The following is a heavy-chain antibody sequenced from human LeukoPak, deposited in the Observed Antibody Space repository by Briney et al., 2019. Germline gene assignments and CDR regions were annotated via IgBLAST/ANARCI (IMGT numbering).Heavy chain of an antibody. CDR2: IIPIFGTA. J-gene: IGHJ5*02. V-gene: IGHV1-69*13. CDR1: GGTFSSYA. CDR3: ARDRVGSGSYTWFDP. D-gene: IGHD3-10*01. Sequence: SVKVSCKASGGTFSSYAISWVRQAPGQGLEWMGGIIPIFGTANYAQKFQGRVTITADESTSTAYMELSSLRSEATAVYYCARDRVGSGSYTWFDPWGQGTLVTVSS.